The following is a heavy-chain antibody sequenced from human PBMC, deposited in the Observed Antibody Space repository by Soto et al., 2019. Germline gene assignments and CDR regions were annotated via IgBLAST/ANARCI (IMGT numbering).Heavy chain of an antibody. CDR3: ARYPDYYGSGSYYNGDY. J-gene: IGHJ4*02. CDR2: INAGNGNT. CDR1: GYTFTSYA. V-gene: IGHV1-3*01. Sequence: ASVKVSCKASGYTFTSYAMHWVRQAPGQRLEWMGWINAGNGNTKYSQKFQGRVTITRDTSASTAYMELSSLRSEDTAVYYCARYPDYYGSGSYYNGDYWGQGTLVTVSP. D-gene: IGHD3-10*01.